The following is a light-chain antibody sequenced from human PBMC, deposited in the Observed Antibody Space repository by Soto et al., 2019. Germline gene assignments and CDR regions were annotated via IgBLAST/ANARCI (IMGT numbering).Light chain of an antibody. V-gene: IGKV1-27*01. CDR3: QNYDNAPLT. CDR2: TAS. Sequence: DIQMTQSPSSLSASAGDRVTITCRASQGISNYLAWYQQRPGKVPKLLIYTASTLQSGVPSRFSGSGSGAEFTLTISSLQPEDVATYYCQNYDNAPLTFGGGTKVDIK. J-gene: IGKJ4*01. CDR1: QGISNY.